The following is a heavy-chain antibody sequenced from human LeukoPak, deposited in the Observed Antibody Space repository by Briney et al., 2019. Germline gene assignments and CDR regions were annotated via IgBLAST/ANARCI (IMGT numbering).Heavy chain of an antibody. CDR1: GFTFSSYG. V-gene: IGHV3-30*02. CDR3: AKDSLYSSSWGNSDY. D-gene: IGHD6-13*01. CDR2: IRYDGSNK. Sequence: GGSLRLSXAASGFTFSSYGMHWVRQAPGKGLEWVAFIRYDGSNKYYADSVKGRFTISRDNSKNTLYLQMNSLRAEDTAVYYCAKDSLYSSSWGNSDYWGQGTLVTVSS. J-gene: IGHJ4*02.